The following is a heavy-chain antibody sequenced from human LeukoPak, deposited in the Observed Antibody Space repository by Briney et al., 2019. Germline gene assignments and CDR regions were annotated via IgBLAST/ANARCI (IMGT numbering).Heavy chain of an antibody. Sequence: SETLSLTCTVSGGPINNYFWSWIRQPAGKGLEWMGRIYSSGSTSYNPSLKNRLTISLDKTKNQVSLKLTSVTAADTAMYFCARSRPIIRNFYYYYLDVWDKGTTVTVSS. CDR2: IYSSGST. CDR3: ARSRPIIRNFYYYYLDV. V-gene: IGHV4-4*07. J-gene: IGHJ6*03. D-gene: IGHD2/OR15-2a*01. CDR1: GGPINNYF.